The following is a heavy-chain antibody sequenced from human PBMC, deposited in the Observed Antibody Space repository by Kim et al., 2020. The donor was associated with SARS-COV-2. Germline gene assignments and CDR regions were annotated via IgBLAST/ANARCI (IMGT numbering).Heavy chain of an antibody. Sequence: SETLSLTCTVSGGSISSYYWSWIRQPPGKGLEWIGYIYYSGSTNYNPSLKSRVTISVDTSKNQFSLKLSSVTAAYTAVYYCARDQGYIWGSYRYGPYYFDYWGQGTLVTVSS. CDR1: GGSISSYY. J-gene: IGHJ4*02. D-gene: IGHD3-16*02. V-gene: IGHV4-59*01. CDR3: ARDQGYIWGSYRYGPYYFDY. CDR2: IYYSGST.